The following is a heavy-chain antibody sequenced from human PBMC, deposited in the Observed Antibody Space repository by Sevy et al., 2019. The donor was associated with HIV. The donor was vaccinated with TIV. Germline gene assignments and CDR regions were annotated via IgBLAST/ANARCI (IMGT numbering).Heavy chain of an antibody. J-gene: IGHJ6*03. Sequence: GGSLRLSCAASGFTFSTYEVNWVRQAPGQGLEWISHISSSGDTIYYADSVKGRFTISRDNAKNSVFLQMHSLRAEDTALYYCARVGQMPSSAGYYHMDVWGKGTAVTVSS. V-gene: IGHV3-48*03. CDR3: ARVGQMPSSAGYYHMDV. CDR1: GFTFSTYE. CDR2: ISSSGDTI. D-gene: IGHD2-2*01.